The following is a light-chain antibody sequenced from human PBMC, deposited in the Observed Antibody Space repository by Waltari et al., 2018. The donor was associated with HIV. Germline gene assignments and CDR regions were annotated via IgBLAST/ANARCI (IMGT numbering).Light chain of an antibody. CDR3: QLYSASIT. CDR2: GSS. J-gene: IGKJ5*01. CDR1: ESVSSSY. Sequence: EIVLTQSPGTLSLSPGERATLSCRASESVSSSYLACYQQKPGQAPRLLIYGSSTRATDIPDRFSGSGSGTDFTLTISRLEPEDFAVYFCQLYSASITFGQGTRLEIK. V-gene: IGKV3-20*01.